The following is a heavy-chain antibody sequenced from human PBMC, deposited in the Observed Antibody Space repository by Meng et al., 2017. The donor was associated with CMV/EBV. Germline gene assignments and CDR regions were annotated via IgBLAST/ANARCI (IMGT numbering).Heavy chain of an antibody. D-gene: IGHD1-26*01. J-gene: IGHJ4*02. V-gene: IGHV4-39*07. CDR2: IYYSGST. Sequence: QLQLQESGPGLVKPSETLPLTCTVSGGSISSSSYYWGWIRQPPGKGLEWIGSIYYSGSTYYNPSLKSRVTISVDTSKNQFSLKLSSVTAADTAVYYCARDSRSRIVGATVGGFDYWGQGTLVTVSS. CDR3: ARDSRSRIVGATVGGFDY. CDR1: GGSISSSSYY.